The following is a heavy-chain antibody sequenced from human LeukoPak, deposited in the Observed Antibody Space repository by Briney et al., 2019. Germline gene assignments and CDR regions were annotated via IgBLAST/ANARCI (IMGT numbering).Heavy chain of an antibody. CDR1: GYTFTGYY. Sequence: ASVKVSCKASGYTFTGYYMHWVRQAPGQGLEWMGWINPNSGGTNYAQKFQGRVTMTRDTSIGTAYMELSRLGSDDTAVCYCARAQTVVAATPGGYWGQGTLVTVSS. CDR2: INPNSGGT. J-gene: IGHJ4*02. V-gene: IGHV1-2*02. CDR3: ARAQTVVAATPGGY. D-gene: IGHD2-15*01.